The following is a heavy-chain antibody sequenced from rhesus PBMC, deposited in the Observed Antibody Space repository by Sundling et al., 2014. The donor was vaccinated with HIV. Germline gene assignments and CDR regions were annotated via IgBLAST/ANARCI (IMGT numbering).Heavy chain of an antibody. CDR2: ISGSSGYT. CDR3: ARDNYDSSNFRYLDY. CDR1: GGSFSGYY. J-gene: IGHJ4*01. V-gene: IGHV4-165*01. D-gene: IGHD4-29*01. Sequence: QVQLQESGPGLVKPSETLSLTCAVSGGSFSGYYWGWIRQPPGKGLEWIGHISGSSGYTDYNPSLKSRITISTDTSKNQLSLKLSSVTAADTAAYYCARDNYDSSNFRYLDYWGQGVLVTVSS.